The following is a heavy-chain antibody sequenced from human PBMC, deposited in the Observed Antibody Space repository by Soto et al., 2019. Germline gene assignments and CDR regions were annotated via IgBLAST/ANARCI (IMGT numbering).Heavy chain of an antibody. CDR3: ANGGSQGCHGAFDN. J-gene: IGHJ3*02. D-gene: IGHD2-15*01. CDR2: ISGIGGST. CDR1: GFTFSSCA. V-gene: IGHV3-23*01. Sequence: PGGTLRLSCAASGFTFSSCAMNWVRNRQGKGGEWVSCISGIGGSTYYSDSAKGRFTISRDNAKNTLYLQMKRLRAEDTAVYFYANGGSQGCHGAFDNWGQGTMVTVSS.